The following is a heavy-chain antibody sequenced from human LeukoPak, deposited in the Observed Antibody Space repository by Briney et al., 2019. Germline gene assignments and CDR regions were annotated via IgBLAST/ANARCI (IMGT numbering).Heavy chain of an antibody. V-gene: IGHV1-69*13. CDR2: IIPIFGTA. D-gene: IGHD3-10*01. Sequence: SVKVSCKASGGTFSSYAISWVRQAPGQGLEWMGGIIPIFGTANYAQKFQGRVTITADESTSTAYMELSSLRSEDTAVYYCARAGGRLLWFGEFHYWGQGTLVTVSS. J-gene: IGHJ4*02. CDR3: ARAGGRLLWFGEFHY. CDR1: GGTFSSYA.